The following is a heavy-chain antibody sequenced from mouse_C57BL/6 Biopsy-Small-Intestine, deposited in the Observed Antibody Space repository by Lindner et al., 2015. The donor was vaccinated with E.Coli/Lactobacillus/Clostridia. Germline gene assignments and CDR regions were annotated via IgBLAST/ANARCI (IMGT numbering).Heavy chain of an antibody. D-gene: IGHD2-3*01. CDR2: ISDGGSYA. CDR3: ARDWLLRDYALDY. V-gene: IGHV5-4*01. J-gene: IGHJ4*01. Sequence: EVQLQESGGGLVKPGGSLKLSCAASGFTFSSYAMSWVRQTPEKRLEWVATISDGGSYAYYPDNVKGRFTISRDNAKSNLYLQMSHLKSEDTAMYYCARDWLLRDYALDYWGQGTSATVSS. CDR1: GFTFSSYA.